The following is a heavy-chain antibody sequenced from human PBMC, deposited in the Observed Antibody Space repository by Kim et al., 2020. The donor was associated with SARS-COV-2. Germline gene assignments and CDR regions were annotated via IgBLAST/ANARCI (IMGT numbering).Heavy chain of an antibody. Sequence: GGSLRLSCAASGFTFSSYGMHWVRQAPGKGLEWVAVISYDGSNKYYADSVKGRFTISRDNSKNTLYLQMNSLRAEDTAVYYCARDYAHDYGGNSLDYWG. V-gene: IGHV3-33*05. D-gene: IGHD4-17*01. CDR1: GFTFSSYG. J-gene: IGHJ4*01. CDR2: ISYDGSNK. CDR3: ARDYAHDYGGNSLDY.